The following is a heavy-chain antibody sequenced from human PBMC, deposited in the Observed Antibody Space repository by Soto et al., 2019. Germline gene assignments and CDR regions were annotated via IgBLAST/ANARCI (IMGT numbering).Heavy chain of an antibody. V-gene: IGHV3-48*01. CDR2: ISSISSTI. CDR3: ARDSGYSYGPLDY. Sequence: EVQLVESGGGLVQPGGSLRLSCAASGFTFSSYSMNWVRQAPVKGLEWVSYISSISSTIYYADSVKGRFTISRDNAKNSLYLQMNSLRAEDTAVYYCARDSGYSYGPLDYWGQGTLVTVSS. J-gene: IGHJ4*02. D-gene: IGHD5-18*01. CDR1: GFTFSSYS.